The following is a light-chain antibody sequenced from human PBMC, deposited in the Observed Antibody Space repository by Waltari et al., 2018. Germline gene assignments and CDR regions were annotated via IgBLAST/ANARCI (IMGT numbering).Light chain of an antibody. CDR2: QNI. CDR3: QAWDSTTVI. Sequence: SHEPNQPPSVSLSPGTTATIPCSGNRLGDKYPFWYPPKPGQSPVLVIYQNIKRPSGIPERFSGSNSGNTATLTISGTQAMDEADYYCQAWDSTTVIFGGGTKLTVL. CDR1: RLGDKY. V-gene: IGLV3-1*01. J-gene: IGLJ2*01.